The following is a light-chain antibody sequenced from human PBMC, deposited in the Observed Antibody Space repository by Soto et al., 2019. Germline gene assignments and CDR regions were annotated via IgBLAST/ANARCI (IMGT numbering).Light chain of an antibody. J-gene: IGKJ1*01. CDR1: PTIXSK. CDR3: HQRNSCTRT. CDR2: DTS. V-gene: IGKV3-11*01. Sequence: PSSARLCLAPGEIATLSHRASPTIXSKLARYQHTPGPPPRVLXYDTSNRATGIPARCSGGGSGTDFTLPISMLEPEYFASYYCHQRNSCTRTFGQGTKVDI.